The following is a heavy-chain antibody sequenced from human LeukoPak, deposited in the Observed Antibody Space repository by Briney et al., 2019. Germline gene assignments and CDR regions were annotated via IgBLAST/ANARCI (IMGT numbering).Heavy chain of an antibody. D-gene: IGHD2/OR15-2a*01. J-gene: IGHJ6*02. CDR3: AREVGTFTVFYGMDV. CDR1: GYTFTNYA. V-gene: IGHV7-4-1*02. Sequence: ASVKVSCKASGYTFTNYAMNWVRQAPGQGLEWMGWINTNTGNPTYAQGFTGRFVFSLDTSVSTAYLQISSLKAEDTAVYYRAREVGTFTVFYGMDVWGQGTTVTVSS. CDR2: INTNTGNP.